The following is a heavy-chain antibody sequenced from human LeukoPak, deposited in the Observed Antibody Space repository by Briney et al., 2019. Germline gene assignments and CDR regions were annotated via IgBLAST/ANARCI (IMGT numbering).Heavy chain of an antibody. D-gene: IGHD6-25*01. CDR2: IYSGGTT. CDR3: ARGPSAVAANTYG. J-gene: IGHJ4*02. V-gene: IGHV3-66*01. CDR1: GFTVSNNY. Sequence: GGSLRLSCAASGFTVSNNYMNWVRQAPGKGLEWVSLIYSGGTTYYADSVKGRFTISRDHSKNTLYLQMNSLRAEDTAVYYCARGPSAVAANTYGWGQGTLVTVSS.